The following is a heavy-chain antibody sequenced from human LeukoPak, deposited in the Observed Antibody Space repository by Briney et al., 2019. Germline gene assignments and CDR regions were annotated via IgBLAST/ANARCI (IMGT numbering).Heavy chain of an antibody. CDR1: GGSFSGYY. Sequence: PSETLSLTCAVYGGSFSGYYWSWIRQPPGKGLEWIGEINHSGSTNYNPSLKSRVTISVDTSKNQFSLKLSSVTAADTAVYYCARGTERWLGPRNWFDPWGQGTLVTVSS. D-gene: IGHD6-19*01. CDR3: ARGTERWLGPRNWFDP. V-gene: IGHV4-34*01. CDR2: INHSGST. J-gene: IGHJ5*02.